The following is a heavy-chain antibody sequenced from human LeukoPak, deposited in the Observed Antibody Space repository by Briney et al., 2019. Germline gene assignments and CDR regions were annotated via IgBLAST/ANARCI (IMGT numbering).Heavy chain of an antibody. D-gene: IGHD3-9*01. V-gene: IGHV3-23*01. J-gene: IGHJ4*02. CDR3: ARAEGLRYFDWLPHFDY. CDR1: GYTFTSYG. Sequence: ASVKVSCKASGYTFTSYGMSWVRQAPGKGLEWVSAISGSGGSTYYADSVKGRFTISRDNSKNTLYLQMNSLRAEDTAVYYCARAEGLRYFDWLPHFDYWGQGTLVTVSS. CDR2: ISGSGGST.